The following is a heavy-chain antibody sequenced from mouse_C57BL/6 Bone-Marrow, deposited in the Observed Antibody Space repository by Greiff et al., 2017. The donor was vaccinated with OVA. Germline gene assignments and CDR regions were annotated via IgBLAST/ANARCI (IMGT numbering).Heavy chain of an antibody. CDR3: TIYYDSNFDY. CDR2: INPSSGYT. V-gene: IGHV1-7*01. CDR1: GYTFTSYW. J-gene: IGHJ2*01. D-gene: IGHD1-1*01. Sequence: VQLQQSGAELAKPGASVKLSCKASGYTFTSYWMHWVKQRPGQGLEWIGYINPSSGYTKYNQKFKDKATLTADKSSSTAYMQLRSLTYDDASVYYCTIYYDSNFDYWGQGTTLTVSS.